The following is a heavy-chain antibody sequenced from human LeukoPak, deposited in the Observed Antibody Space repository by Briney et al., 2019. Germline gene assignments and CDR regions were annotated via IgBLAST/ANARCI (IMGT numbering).Heavy chain of an antibody. CDR3: ARDLTVTSTCWFDR. D-gene: IGHD4-11*01. Sequence: GGSLRLSCAVSGFTFSSYSMNWVRQAPGKVLEWVSSITSSSSYIYYADSVKGRFTISRDNAKNSLYLQMNSLRAEDTAVYYCARDLTVTSTCWFDRWGQGTLVTVSS. CDR1: GFTFSSYS. V-gene: IGHV3-21*01. J-gene: IGHJ5*02. CDR2: ITSSSSYI.